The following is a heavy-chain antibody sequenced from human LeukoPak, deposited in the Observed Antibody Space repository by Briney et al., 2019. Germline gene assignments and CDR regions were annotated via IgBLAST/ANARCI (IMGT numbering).Heavy chain of an antibody. CDR3: ARQDWGSGWFDP. V-gene: IGHV4-39*01. D-gene: IGHD7-27*01. J-gene: IGHJ5*02. Sequence: SETLSLTCTVSGASISGTTHYWGWIRQPPGKGLEWIGSVYHSGSTYYSPSLKRRATISVDTSKNQFSLKLSSVAAADTAVYYCARQDWGSGWFDPWGQGTLVTVSS. CDR1: GASISGTTHY. CDR2: VYHSGST.